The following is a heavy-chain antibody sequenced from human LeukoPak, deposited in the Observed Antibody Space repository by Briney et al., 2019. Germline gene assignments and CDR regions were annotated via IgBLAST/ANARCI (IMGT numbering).Heavy chain of an antibody. J-gene: IGHJ4*02. CDR2: ISNSGTTI. Sequence: GGSLRLSCAVSGFTFSDYYMNWVRQAPGKELEWLSYISNSGTTIYYADSVKGRFTISRDNAKNSLYLQMNSLTAEDTAIYYCARDGGSGWSLDFWGQGTLVTVSS. V-gene: IGHV3-11*01. CDR1: GFTFSDYY. D-gene: IGHD6-19*01. CDR3: ARDGGSGWSLDF.